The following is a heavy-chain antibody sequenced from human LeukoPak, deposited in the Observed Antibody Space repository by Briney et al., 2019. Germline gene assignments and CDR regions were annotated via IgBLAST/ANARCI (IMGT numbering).Heavy chain of an antibody. CDR2: IRQDGSEK. Sequence: GGSLRLSCEASGFIFSSYWMTWVRQAPGKGLEWVANIRQDGSEKHCVDSVKGRFTISRDNAKNSLYLQMNILRAEDTAVYYCARDKYCSSKWGQGTLVTVSS. J-gene: IGHJ4*02. V-gene: IGHV3-7*01. CDR3: ARDKYCSSK. D-gene: IGHD2-2*01. CDR1: GFIFSSYW.